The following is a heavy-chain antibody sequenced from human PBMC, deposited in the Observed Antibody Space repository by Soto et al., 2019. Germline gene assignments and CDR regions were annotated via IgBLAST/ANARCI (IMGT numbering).Heavy chain of an antibody. J-gene: IGHJ4*02. CDR3: ARAPRIAVAGTGFDY. V-gene: IGHV3-74*01. Sequence: EVQLVESGGGLVQPGGSLRLSCAASRFTFSSYWMHWVRQAPGKGLVWVSRINSDGSSTSYADSVKGRFTISRDNAKNTLYLQMNSLRAEDTAVYYCARAPRIAVAGTGFDYWGQGTLVTVSS. CDR2: INSDGSST. CDR1: RFTFSSYW. D-gene: IGHD6-19*01.